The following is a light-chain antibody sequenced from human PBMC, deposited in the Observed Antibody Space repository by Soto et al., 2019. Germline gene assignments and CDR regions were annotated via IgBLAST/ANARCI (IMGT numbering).Light chain of an antibody. Sequence: DIVMTQSPDSLAVSLGERATINCKSSQSVLYSSNNKNYLAWYQQKPGQPPQLLIYWASTRESGVPDRFSGSGSGTDFTLTISSLQAEDVAFYYCQQYYSTPPYTFGQGTKLEIK. CDR3: QQYYSTPPYT. V-gene: IGKV4-1*01. J-gene: IGKJ2*01. CDR2: WAS. CDR1: QSVLYSSNNKNY.